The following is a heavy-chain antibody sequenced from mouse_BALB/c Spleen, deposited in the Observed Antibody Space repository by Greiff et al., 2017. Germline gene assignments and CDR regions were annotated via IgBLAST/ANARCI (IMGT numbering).Heavy chain of an antibody. Sequence: QVQLKQSGAELVRPGTSVKVSCKASGYAFTNYLIEWVKQRPGQGLEWIGVINPGSGGTNYNEKFKGKATLTADKSSSTAYMQLSSLTSDDSAVYFCARGEAGTGFAYWGQGTLVTVSA. V-gene: IGHV1-54*01. CDR2: INPGSGGT. D-gene: IGHD3-3*01. J-gene: IGHJ3*01. CDR3: ARGEAGTGFAY. CDR1: GYAFTNYL.